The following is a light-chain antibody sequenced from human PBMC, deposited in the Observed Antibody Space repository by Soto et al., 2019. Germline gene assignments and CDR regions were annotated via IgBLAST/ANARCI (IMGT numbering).Light chain of an antibody. CDR2: TAS. CDR3: QQYNTYST. V-gene: IGKV1-5*03. Sequence: DFQITQSPSTLAASVGDRVTITFQASQSISSWMAWYQQKPGKAPKLLIYTASSLQSGVPARFSGSGSGTEFTLTISSLQPDDFATYYCQQYNTYSTFGQGTRLEIK. CDR1: QSISSW. J-gene: IGKJ5*01.